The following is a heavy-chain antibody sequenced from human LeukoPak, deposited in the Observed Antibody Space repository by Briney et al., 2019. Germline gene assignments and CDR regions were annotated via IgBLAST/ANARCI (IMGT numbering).Heavy chain of an antibody. CDR3: ARMGYYDSSGYYQNFDY. Sequence: GGSLRLSCAASGFTVSSNYMSWVRQAPGKGLEWVSVIYSGGSTYYANSVKGRFTISRDNSKNTLYLQMNSLRAEDTAVYYCARMGYYDSSGYYQNFDYWGQGTLVTVSS. CDR2: IYSGGST. V-gene: IGHV3-66*01. D-gene: IGHD3-22*01. CDR1: GFTVSSNY. J-gene: IGHJ4*02.